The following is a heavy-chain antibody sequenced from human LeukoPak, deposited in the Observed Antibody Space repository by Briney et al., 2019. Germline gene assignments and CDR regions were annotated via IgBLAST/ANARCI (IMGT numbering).Heavy chain of an antibody. D-gene: IGHD3-10*01. V-gene: IGHV4-59*08. J-gene: IGHJ3*02. CDR2: FYHSGNP. CDR1: GDSLSSYF. CDR3: ARHGSGGLAFDI. Sequence: SGTLSLTCTVSGDSLSSYFWSWIRQPPGKGLEWIGYFYHSGNPNYNPSLKSRVTMSVDTSKNHFSLKLSSVTAADTAVYYCARHGSGGLAFDIWGQGTMVTVSS.